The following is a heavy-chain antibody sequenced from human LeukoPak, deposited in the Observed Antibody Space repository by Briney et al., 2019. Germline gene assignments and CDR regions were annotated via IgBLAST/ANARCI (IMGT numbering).Heavy chain of an antibody. J-gene: IGHJ5*02. CDR1: GDSISSGGYY. Sequence: SETLSLTCSVSGDSISSGGYYWHWIRQHPEKGLEWIGYIYSTGTTYYNPSPTSRLTMSLDTSKNQFSLKVTSVTAADTAVYFCARDRPDTTSPTTVGRSDPWGQGTLVTVSS. CDR3: ARDRPDTTSPTTVGRSDP. CDR2: IYSTGTT. D-gene: IGHD1-26*01. V-gene: IGHV4-31*03.